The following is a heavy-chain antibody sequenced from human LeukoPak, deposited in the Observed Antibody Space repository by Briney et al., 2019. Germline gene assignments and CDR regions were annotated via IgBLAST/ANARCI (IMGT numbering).Heavy chain of an antibody. CDR1: GFTFDDYA. CDR2: ISWNSGSI. V-gene: IGHV3-9*03. Sequence: GRSLRLSCAASGFTFDDYAMHWVRQAPGKGLEWVSGISWNSGSIGYADSVKGRFTISRDNAKNSLYLQMNSLRAEDMALYYCAKDIRLEYYYGSGSTFDYWGQGTLVTVSS. D-gene: IGHD3-10*01. CDR3: AKDIRLEYYYGSGSTFDY. J-gene: IGHJ4*02.